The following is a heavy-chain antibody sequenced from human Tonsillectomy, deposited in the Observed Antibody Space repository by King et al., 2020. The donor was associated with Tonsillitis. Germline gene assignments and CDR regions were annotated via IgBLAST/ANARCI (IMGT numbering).Heavy chain of an antibody. D-gene: IGHD3-16*01. J-gene: IGHJ6*02. Sequence: QLQESGPGLVKPSETLSLTCAVSGYSISSGYYWGWIRQPPGKGLEWIGSIYHSGSTYYNPSLKSRVTISVDTSKNQFSLKLSSVTAADTAVYYCARDPWGPYDYVWGSYSHYGMDVWGQGTTVTVSS. CDR2: IYHSGST. CDR3: ARDPWGPYDYVWGSYSHYGMDV. CDR1: GYSISSGYY. V-gene: IGHV4-38-2*02.